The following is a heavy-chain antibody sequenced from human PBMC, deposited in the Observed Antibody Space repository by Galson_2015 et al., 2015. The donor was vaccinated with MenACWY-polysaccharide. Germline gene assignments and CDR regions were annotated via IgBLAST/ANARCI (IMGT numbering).Heavy chain of an antibody. CDR3: ARDVATSVVVAATNYYYGMDV. CDR2: INPNSGGT. Sequence: SVKVSSKASGYTFTGYYMHWVRQALGQGLEWMGWINPNSGGTNYAQKFQGRVTMTRDTSISTAYMELSRLRSDDTAVYYCARDVATSVVVAATNYYYGMDVWGQGTTVTVSS. D-gene: IGHD2-15*01. J-gene: IGHJ6*02. CDR1: GYTFTGYY. V-gene: IGHV1-2*02.